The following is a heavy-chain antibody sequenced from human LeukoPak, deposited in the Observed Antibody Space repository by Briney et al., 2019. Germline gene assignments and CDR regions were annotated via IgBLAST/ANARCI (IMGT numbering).Heavy chain of an antibody. V-gene: IGHV1-69*04. J-gene: IGHJ4*02. CDR3: ARDQGGYCSSTSCSTHEGY. Sequence: GASVKVSCKASGGTFISYAISGVRQAPGQGLEGMGRIIPILWIANYAQKFQGRVTLTADKSTRTAYMELSRLRSEDTAVYYCARDQGGYCSSTSCSTHEGYWGQGTLVTVSS. CDR2: IIPILWIA. CDR1: GGTFISYA. D-gene: IGHD2-2*02.